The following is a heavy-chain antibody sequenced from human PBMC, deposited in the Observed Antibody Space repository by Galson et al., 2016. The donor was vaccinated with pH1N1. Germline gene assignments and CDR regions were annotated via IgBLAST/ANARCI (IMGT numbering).Heavy chain of an antibody. Sequence: SVKVSCKASGGALNRFTVSWVRQAPGQGLEWVGRIVPMFGIAEYAQKLQGRVTITADRSTTTSHMELSNLKSDDTAIYYCVRTMTTLLSWYFDLWGRGTLVTVSS. J-gene: IGHJ2*01. CDR2: IVPMFGIA. CDR3: VRTMTTLLSWYFDL. V-gene: IGHV1-69*02. CDR1: GGALNRFT. D-gene: IGHD4-17*01.